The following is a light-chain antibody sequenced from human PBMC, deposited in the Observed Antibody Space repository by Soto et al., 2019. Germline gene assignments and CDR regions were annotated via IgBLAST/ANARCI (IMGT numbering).Light chain of an antibody. CDR2: GTS. J-gene: IGKJ2*01. V-gene: IGKV3-20*01. CDR1: QSVNNRY. CDR3: QQYDSSPPTYT. Sequence: EIVLTQSPGTLSLSPGERATVSCRASQSVNNRYLAWYQQKPGQAPRLLIYGTSSRATGIPDSFSGGGSGTDFTLTISRLETEDFALYYCQQYDSSPPTYTFGQGTNLEI.